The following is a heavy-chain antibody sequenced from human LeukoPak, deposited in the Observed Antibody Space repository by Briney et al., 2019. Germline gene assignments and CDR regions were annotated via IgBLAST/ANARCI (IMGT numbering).Heavy chain of an antibody. V-gene: IGHV1-69*05. CDR2: IIPIFGTA. D-gene: IGHD1-7*01. CDR3: ARSRITGTKGGFDY. CDR1: GGTFSSYA. J-gene: IGHJ4*02. Sequence: EASVRVSCKASGGTFSSYAISWVRQAPGQGLEWMGRIIPIFGTANYAQKFQGRVTITTDESTSTAYMELSSLRSEDTAVYYCARSRITGTKGGFDYWGQGTLVTVSS.